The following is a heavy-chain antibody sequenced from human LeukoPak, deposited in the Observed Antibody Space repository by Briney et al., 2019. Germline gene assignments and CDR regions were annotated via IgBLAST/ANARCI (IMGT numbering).Heavy chain of an antibody. CDR1: GYSISSGYY. CDR2: IYHSGST. Sequence: PSETLSLTCTVSGYSISSGYYWCWIRQPPGKGLEWIGIIYHSGSTYYNPSLKRRFTISVDTSKNHSSLKLSYVTAEDTAVYYCARERAVTTYYYFDYWGQGTLVTVSS. J-gene: IGHJ4*02. D-gene: IGHD4-17*01. CDR3: ARERAVTTYYYFDY. V-gene: IGHV4-38-2*02.